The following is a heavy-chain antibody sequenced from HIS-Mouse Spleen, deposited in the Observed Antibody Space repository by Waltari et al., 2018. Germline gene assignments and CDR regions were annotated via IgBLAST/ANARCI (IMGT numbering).Heavy chain of an antibody. J-gene: IGHJ1*01. Sequence: EVQLVQSGAEVKKPGESLKISCKGSGSSFTSYWIGWVRQMPGKGLEWMGIIYPGDSDTRYSPSFQGQVTISADKSISTAYLQWSSLKASDTAMYYCARALSCSSTSCYEYFQHWGQGTLVTVSS. V-gene: IGHV5-51*03. CDR1: GSSFTSYW. CDR3: ARALSCSSTSCYEYFQH. CDR2: IYPGDSDT. D-gene: IGHD2-2*01.